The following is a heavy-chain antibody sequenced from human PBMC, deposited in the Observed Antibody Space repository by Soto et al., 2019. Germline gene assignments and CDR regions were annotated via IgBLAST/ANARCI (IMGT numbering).Heavy chain of an antibody. D-gene: IGHD3-10*01. J-gene: IGHJ6*02. CDR1: GFTFTSYG. CDR3: ARDTFRLRRGDYYYYGMDV. CDR2: ISAYNGNT. Sequence: VQLLESGGGLVQPGGSLRLSCAASGFTFTSYGISWVRKAPGQGLEWLGWISAYNGNTNYAQKRQGRVTMTTDTSTSTAYRELRSLRSDDTAVYYCARDTFRLRRGDYYYYGMDVWCQGTTVTVSS. V-gene: IGHV1-18*01.